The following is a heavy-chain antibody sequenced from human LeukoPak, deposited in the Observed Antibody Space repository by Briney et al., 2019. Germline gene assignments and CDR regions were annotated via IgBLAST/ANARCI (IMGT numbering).Heavy chain of an antibody. D-gene: IGHD5-12*01. J-gene: IGHJ4*02. Sequence: RSSETLSLTCTVSGGSISSYYWSWIRQPAGKGLEWIGRIYTSGSTNYNPSLKSRVTISVDTSKNQFSLKLSSVTAADTAVYYCARESILSGYSGYDIFDYWGQGTLVTVSS. CDR2: IYTSGST. CDR1: GGSISSYY. V-gene: IGHV4-4*07. CDR3: ARESILSGYSGYDIFDY.